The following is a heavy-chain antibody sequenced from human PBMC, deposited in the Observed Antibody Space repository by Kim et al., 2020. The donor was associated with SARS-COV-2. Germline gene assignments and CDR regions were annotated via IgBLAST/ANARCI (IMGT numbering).Heavy chain of an antibody. Sequence: SVKVSCKASGGTFSSYAISWVRQAPGQGLEWMGGIIPIFGTANYAQKFQGRVTITADESTSTAYMELSSLRSEDTAVYYCARDRSGSYFAVGAFDIWGQGTMVTVSS. CDR3: ARDRSGSYFAVGAFDI. CDR1: GGTFSSYA. D-gene: IGHD1-26*01. V-gene: IGHV1-69*13. J-gene: IGHJ3*02. CDR2: IIPIFGTA.